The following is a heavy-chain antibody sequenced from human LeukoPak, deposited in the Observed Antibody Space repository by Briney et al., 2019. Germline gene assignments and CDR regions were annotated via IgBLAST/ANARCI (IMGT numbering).Heavy chain of an antibody. CDR3: ARVTIFGVAADWFDP. CDR1: GGSISSGSYY. V-gene: IGHV4-61*02. J-gene: IGHJ5*02. D-gene: IGHD3-3*01. Sequence: SETLSLTCTVSGGSISSGSYYWSRIRQPAGKGLEWNGRIYTSGSTNYNPSLKSRVTISVDTSKNQFSLKLSSVTAADTAVYYCARVTIFGVAADWFDPWGQGTLVTVSS. CDR2: IYTSGST.